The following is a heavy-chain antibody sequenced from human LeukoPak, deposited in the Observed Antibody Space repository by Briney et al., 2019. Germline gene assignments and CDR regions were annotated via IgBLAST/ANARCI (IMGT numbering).Heavy chain of an antibody. D-gene: IGHD6-13*01. J-gene: IGHJ4*02. V-gene: IGHV4-34*01. CDR3: ARGWLQLVRLPFDY. CDR1: GGSISSYY. CDR2: INHSGST. Sequence: PSETLSLTCTVSGGSISSYYWSWIRQPPGKGLEWIGEINHSGSTNYNPSLKSRVTISVDTSKNQFSLKLSSVTAADTAVYYCARGWLQLVRLPFDYWGQGTLVTVSS.